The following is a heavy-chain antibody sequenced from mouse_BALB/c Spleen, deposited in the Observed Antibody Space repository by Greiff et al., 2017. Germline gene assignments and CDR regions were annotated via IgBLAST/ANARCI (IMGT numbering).Heavy chain of an antibody. J-gene: IGHJ3*01. CDR2: INPDSSTI. CDR3: ARRGYYGYDVAWFAY. D-gene: IGHD2-2*01. Sequence: DVKLQESGGGLVQPGGSLKLSCAASGFDFSRYWMSWVRQAPGKGLEWIGEINPDSSTINYTPSLKDKFIISRDNAKNTLYLQMSKVRSEDTALYYCARRGYYGYDVAWFAYWGQGTLVTVSA. CDR1: GFDFSRYW. V-gene: IGHV4-1*02.